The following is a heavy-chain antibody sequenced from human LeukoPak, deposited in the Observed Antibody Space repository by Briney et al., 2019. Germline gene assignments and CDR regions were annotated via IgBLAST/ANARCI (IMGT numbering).Heavy chain of an antibody. CDR1: GFTVSSNS. CDR3: AKNRGAPL. J-gene: IGHJ4*02. Sequence: GGSLRLSCTVSGFTVSSNSMSWVRQAPGKGLEWVSFIYSGTIHYSDSVKGRFTISRDNSKNTLYLQMNSLRAEDTAIYYCAKNRGAPLWGQGTLVTVSS. D-gene: IGHD2/OR15-2a*01. CDR2: IYSGTI. V-gene: IGHV3-53*01.